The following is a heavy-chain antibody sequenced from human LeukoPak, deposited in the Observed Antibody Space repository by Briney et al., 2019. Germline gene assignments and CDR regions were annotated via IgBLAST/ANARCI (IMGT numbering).Heavy chain of an antibody. CDR3: ASGTEVDYYDSSGYYLPFDY. Sequence: SETLSLTCTVSGGSISSYYWSWIRQPPGKGLEWIGYIYYSGSTNYNPSLKSRVTISVDTSKNQFSLKLSSVTAADTAVYYCASGTEVDYYDSSGYYLPFDYWGQGTLVTVSS. J-gene: IGHJ4*02. V-gene: IGHV4-59*12. CDR1: GGSISSYY. D-gene: IGHD3-22*01. CDR2: IYYSGST.